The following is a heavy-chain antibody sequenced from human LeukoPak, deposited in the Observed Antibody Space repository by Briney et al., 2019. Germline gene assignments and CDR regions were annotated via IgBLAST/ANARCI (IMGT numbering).Heavy chain of an antibody. D-gene: IGHD5/OR15-5a*01. CDR2: IKQDESEK. CDR3: ARSTPSLDS. V-gene: IGHV3-7*01. Sequence: GGSLRLSRAASGFTFSNYWMTWVRQAPGKGLEWVANIKQDESEKYYLDSVKGRFTISRDNAKKSLFLQMNSLRAEDTAVYYCARSTPSLDSWGQGTLVTVSS. CDR1: GFTFSNYW. J-gene: IGHJ4*02.